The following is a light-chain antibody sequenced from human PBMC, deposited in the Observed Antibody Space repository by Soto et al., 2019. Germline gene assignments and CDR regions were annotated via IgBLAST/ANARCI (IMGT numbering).Light chain of an antibody. J-gene: IGLJ1*01. V-gene: IGLV7-46*01. Sequence: QTVVTQEPSLTVSPGGTVTLTCASSTGAVTSGHYPYWFQQKPGQAPRTLIYDTSKKHSWTPARFSGSLLGGKAALTLSGAQPEDEAEYYCLLSYGDAYVFGTGTKVTVL. CDR3: LLSYGDAYV. CDR2: DTS. CDR1: TGAVTSGHY.